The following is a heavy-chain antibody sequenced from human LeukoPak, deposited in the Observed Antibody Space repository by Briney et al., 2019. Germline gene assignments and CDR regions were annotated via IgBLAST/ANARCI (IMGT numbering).Heavy chain of an antibody. CDR1: GFTFSSYA. D-gene: IGHD2-2*01. V-gene: IGHV3-23*01. CDR2: ISGSGGST. J-gene: IGHJ5*02. CDR3: ARVDCSSTSCAFEFDP. Sequence: PGGSLRLSCAASGFTFSSYAMSWVRQAPGKGLEWFSAISGSGGSTYYADSVKGRFTIPRDNAKNTLYLQMHSLRAEDTAVYYCARVDCSSTSCAFEFDPWGQRTLVTVSS.